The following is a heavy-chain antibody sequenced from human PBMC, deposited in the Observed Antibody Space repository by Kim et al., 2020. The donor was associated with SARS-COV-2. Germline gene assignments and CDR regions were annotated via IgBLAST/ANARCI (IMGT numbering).Heavy chain of an antibody. D-gene: IGHD2-21*01. CDR2: ISGGALNK. J-gene: IGHJ6*02. V-gene: IGHV3-23*01. CDR1: GFTFDTYA. Sequence: GSLRLSCVASGFTFDTYAMSWVRQAPGKGLEWVSVISGGALNKFYSDSVGGRFTISRDNSKNTLYLQMNSLRAEDTALYYCAKMVIMDGYNYFYYYAKDVWGQGSTDTVSS. CDR3: AKMVIMDGYNYFYYYAKDV.